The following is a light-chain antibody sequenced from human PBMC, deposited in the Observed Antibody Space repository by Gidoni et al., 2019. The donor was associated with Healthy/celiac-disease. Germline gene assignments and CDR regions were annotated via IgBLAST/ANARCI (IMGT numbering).Light chain of an antibody. V-gene: IGKV1-8*01. CDR1: QGISSY. J-gene: IGKJ5*01. Sequence: AIRITQSPSSFSASTGDRVTITCRASQGISSYLAWYQQKPGKAPKLLIYAASTLQSGVPSRFSGSGSGTDFTLTISCLQSEDFATYYCQQYYSYPITFGQXTRLEIK. CDR3: QQYYSYPIT. CDR2: AAS.